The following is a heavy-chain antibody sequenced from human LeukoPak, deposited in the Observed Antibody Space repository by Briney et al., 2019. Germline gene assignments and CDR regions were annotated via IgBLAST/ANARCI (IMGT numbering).Heavy chain of an antibody. J-gene: IGHJ4*02. D-gene: IGHD3-3*01. CDR3: ARRSPLEWLSEQYYFDY. Sequence: GGSLRLSCAASGFTFTSYSMNWVRQAPGKGLEWVSTISGGGGSTYYADSVKGRFTISRDNSKNTLYLQVNSLRAEDTAVYYCARRSPLEWLSEQYYFDYWGQGTLVTVSS. CDR1: GFTFTSYS. CDR2: ISGGGGST. V-gene: IGHV3-23*01.